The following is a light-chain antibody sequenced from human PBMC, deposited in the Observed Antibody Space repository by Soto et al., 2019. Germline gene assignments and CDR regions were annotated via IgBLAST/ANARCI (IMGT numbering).Light chain of an antibody. CDR2: DVS. J-gene: IGKJ4*01. Sequence: DIQMTQSPSTLAASVGDTVTMTCRSSSKWLAWYQKKPGKAPKLLIYDVSNLERGVPPRFSGSTSGAEYTLTITGLQPDDLGTYYCQQLYSFPLTFGGGTKVDIK. CDR1: SSSKW. V-gene: IGKV1-5*01. CDR3: QQLYSFPLT.